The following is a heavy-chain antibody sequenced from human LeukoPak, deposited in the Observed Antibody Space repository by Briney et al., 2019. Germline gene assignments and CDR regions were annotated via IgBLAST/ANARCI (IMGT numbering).Heavy chain of an antibody. J-gene: IGHJ4*02. CDR1: GFTFSSYW. Sequence: GGSLRLSCAASGFTFSSYWMSWVRQAPGKGLEWVANIKRDGSEKYYVDSVKGRFTISRDNAKNSLYLQMNSLRAEDTAVYYCARGDQITMVRGVTPFDYWGQGTLVTVSS. CDR2: IKRDGSEK. V-gene: IGHV3-7*01. CDR3: ARGDQITMVRGVTPFDY. D-gene: IGHD3-10*01.